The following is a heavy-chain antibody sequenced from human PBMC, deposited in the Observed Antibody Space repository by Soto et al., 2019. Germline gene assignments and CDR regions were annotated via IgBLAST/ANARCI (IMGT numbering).Heavy chain of an antibody. CDR2: ISYDGSNK. J-gene: IGHJ6*02. Sequence: QVQLVESGGGVVQPGRSLRLSCAASGFTFSSYAMHWVRQAPGKGLEWVAVISYDGSNKYYADSVKGRFTIPRDNSKNXXNXRXXSLRAEDTAVYYCARDYDFWRGYRTWSYYYYGMDVWGQGTTVTVSS. CDR1: GFTFSSYA. V-gene: IGHV3-30-3*01. D-gene: IGHD3-3*01. CDR3: ARDYDFWRGYRTWSYYYYGMDV.